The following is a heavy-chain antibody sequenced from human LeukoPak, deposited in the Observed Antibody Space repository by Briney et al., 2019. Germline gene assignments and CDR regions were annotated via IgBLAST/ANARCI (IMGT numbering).Heavy chain of an antibody. J-gene: IGHJ4*02. CDR2: IYYSGST. CDR3: ARLEMATFLAY. Sequence: KPSETLSLTCTVSGGSISSSSYYWGWIRQPPGKGLEWIGSIYYSGSTYYNPSLKSRVTISVDTSKNQFSLKLSSVTAADTAVYYCARLEMATFLAYWGQGTLVTVSS. CDR1: GGSISSSSYY. V-gene: IGHV4-39*07. D-gene: IGHD5-24*01.